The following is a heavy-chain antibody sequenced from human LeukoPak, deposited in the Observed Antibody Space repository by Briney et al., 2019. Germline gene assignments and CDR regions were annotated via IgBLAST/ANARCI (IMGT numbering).Heavy chain of an antibody. J-gene: IGHJ4*02. Sequence: SLRLSCAASGFTFDDYAMHWDRQAPGKGLEWVSGISWNSGSIGYADSVKGRFTISRDNAKNSLYLQMNSLRAEDTALYYCAKGDSSGYYRDFDYWGQGTLVTVSS. V-gene: IGHV3-9*01. CDR2: ISWNSGSI. CDR3: AKGDSSGYYRDFDY. D-gene: IGHD3-22*01. CDR1: GFTFDDYA.